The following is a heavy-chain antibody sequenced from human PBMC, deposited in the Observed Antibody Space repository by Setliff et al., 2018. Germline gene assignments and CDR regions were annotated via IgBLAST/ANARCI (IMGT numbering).Heavy chain of an antibody. J-gene: IGHJ6*03. V-gene: IGHV4-4*07. CDR3: AREQWLDPPGYYYMDV. D-gene: IGHD6-19*01. CDR2: IYIGGSA. Sequence: SETLSLTCTASGGSISSYYWSWIRQPAGKGREWRGHIYIGGSANYNPSLKSRVTMSIDTSKNQFSLKLNSVTAADLAVYYCAREQWLDPPGYYYMDVWAKGTTVTV. CDR1: GGSISSYY.